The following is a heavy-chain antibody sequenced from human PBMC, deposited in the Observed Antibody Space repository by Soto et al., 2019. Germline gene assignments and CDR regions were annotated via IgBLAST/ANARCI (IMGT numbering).Heavy chain of an antibody. Sequence: PSETLSLTCAVYGGSFSGYYWSWIRQPPGKGLEWIGEINHSGSTNYNPSLKSRVTISVDTSKNQFSLKLSSVTAADTAVYYCARVGGPYSSSWYDLDYWVQGTLVTVSS. CDR1: GGSFSGYY. CDR2: INHSGST. D-gene: IGHD6-13*01. CDR3: ARVGGPYSSSWYDLDY. V-gene: IGHV4-34*01. J-gene: IGHJ4*02.